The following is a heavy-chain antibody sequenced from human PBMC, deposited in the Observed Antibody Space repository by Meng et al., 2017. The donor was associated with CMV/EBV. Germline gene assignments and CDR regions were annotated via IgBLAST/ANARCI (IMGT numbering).Heavy chain of an antibody. D-gene: IGHD3-22*01. V-gene: IGHV3-23*01. CDR2: ISGSGGST. CDR1: LTFRSEA. CDR3: AKGGPYYYESSGYLGDDY. J-gene: IGHJ4*02. Sequence: LTFRSEARSGVRQAPGKAREWVSAISGSGGSTYYADSVKGRFTISRDNSKNTLYLEMNSLRAEDTAVYYYAKGGPYYYESSGYLGDDYWGQGTLVTVSS.